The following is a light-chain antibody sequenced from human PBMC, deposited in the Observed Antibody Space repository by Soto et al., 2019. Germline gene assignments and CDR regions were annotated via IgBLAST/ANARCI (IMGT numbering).Light chain of an antibody. CDR2: SND. J-gene: IGLJ2*01. CDR1: SSKIGNNS. Sequence: QTLLAQPPSASRTPWQRVRISCSESSSKIGNNSENWYPKHTRTAPTLLIHSNDPRHSRVPDRVSGSNSATSAALAISGHQSEDEADYYCAAGDDSMTGLGG. V-gene: IGLV1-44*01. CDR3: AAGDDSMTG.